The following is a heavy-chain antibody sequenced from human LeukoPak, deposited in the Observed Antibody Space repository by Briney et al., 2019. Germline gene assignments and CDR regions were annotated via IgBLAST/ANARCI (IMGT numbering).Heavy chain of an antibody. V-gene: IGHV4-39*01. CDR2: IYYSGST. J-gene: IGHJ4*02. CDR1: VGSISSSNDY. D-gene: IGHD5-18*01. Sequence: PSETLSLTRTVSVGSISSSNDYWGWIRLPPGNGLGWIGSIYYSGSTYYNPSLKSRVTISVDTSRNQFSLKLSPVTAADTAVYYCRGYSSGYLGGDYWGQGTLVTVSS. CDR3: RGYSSGYLGGDY.